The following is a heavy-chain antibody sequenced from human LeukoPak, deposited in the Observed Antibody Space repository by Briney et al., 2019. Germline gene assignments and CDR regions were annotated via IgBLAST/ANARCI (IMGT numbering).Heavy chain of an antibody. CDR3: ARHSSWYSSDLDY. V-gene: IGHV4-61*01. D-gene: IGHD6-19*01. Sequence: SETLSLTCTVSGGSISSGSYYWSWIRQPPGKGLEWIGYIYYSGSTNYNPSLKSRVTISVDTSKNQFSLKLSSVTAADTAVYYCARHSSWYSSDLDYWGQGTLVTVSS. J-gene: IGHJ4*02. CDR1: GGSISSGSYY. CDR2: IYYSGST.